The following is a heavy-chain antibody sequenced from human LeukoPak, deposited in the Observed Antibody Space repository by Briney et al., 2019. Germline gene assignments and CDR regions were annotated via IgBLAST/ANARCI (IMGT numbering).Heavy chain of an antibody. D-gene: IGHD4/OR15-4a*01. J-gene: IGHJ4*02. Sequence: PGGSLRLSCAASGFRFNTFWMSWVRQAPGKGLEWVANIKQDGNEKYYADSVKGRFTISRDNGRNSLDLQMNSLRADDTAFYYCARDTLGEGEDANYAVYHFDCWGQGTVVTVSS. CDR2: IKQDGNEK. CDR1: GFRFNTFW. V-gene: IGHV3-7*01. CDR3: ARDTLGEGEDANYAVYHFDC.